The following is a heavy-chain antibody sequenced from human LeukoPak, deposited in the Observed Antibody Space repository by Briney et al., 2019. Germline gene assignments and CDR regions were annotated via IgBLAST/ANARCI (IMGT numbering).Heavy chain of an antibody. CDR3: ARDPYGDSLDY. D-gene: IGHD4-17*01. CDR1: GFTFSSSG. Sequence: GGSLRLSCAASGFTFSSSGISWVRQAPGKGLEWVSGISDSGGSTYYADSVKGRFTISRDNSKNTLYLQMNSLRAEDTAVYYCARDPYGDSLDYWGQGTLVTVSS. CDR2: ISDSGGST. J-gene: IGHJ4*02. V-gene: IGHV3-23*01.